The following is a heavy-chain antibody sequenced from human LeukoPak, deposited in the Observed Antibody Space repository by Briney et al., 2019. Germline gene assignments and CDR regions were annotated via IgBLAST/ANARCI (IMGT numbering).Heavy chain of an antibody. D-gene: IGHD2-15*01. CDR1: VRSFSGYY. J-gene: IGHJ4*02. V-gene: IGHV4-34*01. CDR2: INHSGST. Sequence: KASETLSLTCAVYVRSFSGYYWRWIRHPPGRGREWVGEINHSGSTNYDPSLKSQVTISVDTSKNQISLKLSSVTAADTAVYYCARARPRPYSSGGSCYRGDYFDYWGQGTLVTVSS. CDR3: ARARPRPYSSGGSCYRGDYFDY.